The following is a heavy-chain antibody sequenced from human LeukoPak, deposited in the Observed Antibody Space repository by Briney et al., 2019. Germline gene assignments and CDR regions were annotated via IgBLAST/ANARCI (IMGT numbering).Heavy chain of an antibody. CDR1: GFTVSSNY. CDR3: AGSLAYCGGDCRLGDY. Sequence: LSGGSLRLSCAASGFTVSSNYMSWVRQVPGKGLEWVSVIYSGGSTYYADSVKGRFTISRDNSKNTFYLQMNSLRAEDTAVYYCAGSLAYCGGDCRLGDYWGQGTLVTVSS. V-gene: IGHV3-66*01. D-gene: IGHD2-21*02. J-gene: IGHJ4*02. CDR2: IYSGGST.